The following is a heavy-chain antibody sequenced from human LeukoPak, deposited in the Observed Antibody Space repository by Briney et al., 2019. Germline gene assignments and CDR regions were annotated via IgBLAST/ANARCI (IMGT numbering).Heavy chain of an antibody. CDR1: GGSISSYY. Sequence: SETLSLTCTVSGGSISSYYWSWIRQPAGKGLEWIGRIYTSGSTNYNPSLKSRVTMSVDMSKNQFSLKLSSVTAADTAVYYCARDRSGTGYYYYYMDVWGKGTTVTVSS. J-gene: IGHJ6*03. CDR2: IYTSGST. D-gene: IGHD1-26*01. V-gene: IGHV4-4*07. CDR3: ARDRSGTGYYYYYMDV.